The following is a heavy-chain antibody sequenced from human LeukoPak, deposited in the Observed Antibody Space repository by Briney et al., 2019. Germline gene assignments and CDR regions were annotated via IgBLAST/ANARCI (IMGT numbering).Heavy chain of an antibody. Sequence: PGGSLRLSCAASGFTFSTYWMQWVRQAPGKGLVFVSRINPDGTTTNYADSVKGRFTISRDNAKNTLYLQMNSLRAEDTAVYYCARDTTYYDFWSGYNWFDPWGQGTLVTVSS. V-gene: IGHV3-74*01. J-gene: IGHJ5*02. CDR3: ARDTTYYDFWSGYNWFDP. CDR2: INPDGTTT. CDR1: GFTFSTYW. D-gene: IGHD3-3*01.